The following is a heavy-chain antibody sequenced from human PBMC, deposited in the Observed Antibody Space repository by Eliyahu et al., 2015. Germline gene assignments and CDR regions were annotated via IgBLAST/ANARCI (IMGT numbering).Heavy chain of an antibody. CDR3: ARASRAAEGTELGAFDI. J-gene: IGHJ3*02. CDR1: GFXFSSXG. Sequence: QVQLVESGGGVVQPGRSLRLSCAASGFXFSSXGXHWVRQAPGKGLGWVAVIWDDGFNKYLADSVKGRFTISRDNSKNTLYLQMNSLRAEDTAVYYCARASRAAEGTELGAFDIWGQGTMVTVSS. V-gene: IGHV3-33*01. D-gene: IGHD6-13*01. CDR2: IWDDGFNK.